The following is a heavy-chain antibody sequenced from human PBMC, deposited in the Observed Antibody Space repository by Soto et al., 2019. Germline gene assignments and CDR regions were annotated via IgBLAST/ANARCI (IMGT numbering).Heavy chain of an antibody. J-gene: IGHJ4*02. Sequence: EVQLLESGGGLVQPGGSLRLSCAASGFTFSSDAMSWVRQAPGKGLEWVSAISGSGGSTYYADSVKGRFTISRDNSKNTLYLQMNRLRAEDTAVYYCATRGDYYGSGSTQSGRFDYWGQGTLVTVSS. CDR1: GFTFSSDA. V-gene: IGHV3-23*01. CDR2: ISGSGGST. CDR3: ATRGDYYGSGSTQSGRFDY. D-gene: IGHD3-10*01.